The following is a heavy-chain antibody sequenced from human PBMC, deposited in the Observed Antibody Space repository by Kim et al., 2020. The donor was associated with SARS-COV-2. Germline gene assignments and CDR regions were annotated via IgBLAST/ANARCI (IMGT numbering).Heavy chain of an antibody. Sequence: ASVKVSCKASGYTFTSYAMNWVRQAPGQGLEWLGWINTNTGNATYAQGFTGRFVFSLDTSVSTAYLQISSLTAEDTAGYYCASSILLWFGELAVDYWGQG. D-gene: IGHD3-10*01. V-gene: IGHV7-4-1*02. J-gene: IGHJ4*02. CDR2: INTNTGNA. CDR1: GYTFTSYA. CDR3: ASSILLWFGELAVDY.